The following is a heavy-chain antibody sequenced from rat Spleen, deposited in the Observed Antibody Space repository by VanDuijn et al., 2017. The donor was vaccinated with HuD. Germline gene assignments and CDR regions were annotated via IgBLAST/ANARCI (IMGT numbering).Heavy chain of an antibody. D-gene: IGHD1-2*01. J-gene: IGHJ2*01. Sequence: EVQLQESGPGLVKPSQSLSLTCSVTGYSITSSYKWNWIRKFPGNKLEWMGYIDSAGSTDSHPSLKSRPSINRDTPNKHIFLKVNSVTLKATATYYCAGALYYYSSYVIDAWGQGTSVTVSSAETTAPSVLLAPYSESYYCDANYDGTYYYFDYWGQGVMVTVSS. CDR2: IDSAGST. V-gene: IGHV3-3*01. CDR1: GYSITSSYK. CDR3: AGALYYYSSYVIDAWGQGTSVTVSSAETTAPSVLLAPYSESYYCDANYDGTYYYFDY.